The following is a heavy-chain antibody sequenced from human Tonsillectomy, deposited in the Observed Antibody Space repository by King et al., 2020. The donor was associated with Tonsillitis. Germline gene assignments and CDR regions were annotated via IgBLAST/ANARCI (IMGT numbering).Heavy chain of an antibody. Sequence: VQLVESGGGLVQPGRSLRLSCEASGFTFDDCAMHWVRHAPGKGLEWVSSITWDGGNIAYADSVKGRFTISRDNAQNSLYLQMNSLRTEDTALYYCIKGSSSYYYYYMDVWGKGATVTVSS. CDR3: IKGSSSYYYYYMDV. CDR2: ITWDGGNI. D-gene: IGHD2-15*01. CDR1: GFTFDDCA. V-gene: IGHV3-9*01. J-gene: IGHJ6*03.